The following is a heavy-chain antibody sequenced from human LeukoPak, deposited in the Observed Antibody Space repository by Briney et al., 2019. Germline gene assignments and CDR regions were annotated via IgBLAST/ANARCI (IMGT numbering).Heavy chain of an antibody. Sequence: SETLSLTCTVSGGSISSSNYYWGWIRLPPGKGLEWIGSIYYSGSTYYNPSLKSRVTISVDTSKNQFSLKLSSVTAADTAVYYCASNYYGSGSLDYWGQGNLVTVSS. CDR2: IYYSGST. CDR1: GGSISSSNYY. J-gene: IGHJ4*02. CDR3: ASNYYGSGSLDY. D-gene: IGHD3-10*01. V-gene: IGHV4-39*01.